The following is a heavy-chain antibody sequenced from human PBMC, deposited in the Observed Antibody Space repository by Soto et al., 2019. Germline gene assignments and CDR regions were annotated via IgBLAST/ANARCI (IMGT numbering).Heavy chain of an antibody. V-gene: IGHV1-69*13. Sequence: SVKVSCKASGGTFSSYAISWVRQAPGQGLEWMGGIIPIFGTANYAQKFQGRVTITADESTSTAYMELSSLRSEDTAVYYCARGTPYDYVWGSPDYWGQGTLVTVSS. CDR3: ARGTPYDYVWGSPDY. CDR2: IIPIFGTA. CDR1: GGTFSSYA. D-gene: IGHD3-16*01. J-gene: IGHJ4*02.